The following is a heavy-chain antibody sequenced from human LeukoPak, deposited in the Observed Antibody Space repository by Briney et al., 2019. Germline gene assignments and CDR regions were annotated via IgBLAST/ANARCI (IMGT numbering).Heavy chain of an antibody. Sequence: SETLSLTCTVSGGSISSYYWSWIRQPPGKGLEWIGYIYYSGSTNYNPSLKSRVTLSVDTSKNQFSLKLSSVTAADTAVYYCVRYASGSYIFDYWGQGTLVTVSS. V-gene: IGHV4-59*01. CDR3: VRYASGSYIFDY. D-gene: IGHD3-10*01. CDR1: GGSISSYY. CDR2: IYYSGST. J-gene: IGHJ4*02.